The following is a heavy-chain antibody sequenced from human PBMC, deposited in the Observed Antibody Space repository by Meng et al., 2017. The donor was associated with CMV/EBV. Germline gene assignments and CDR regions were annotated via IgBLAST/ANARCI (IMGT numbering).Heavy chain of an antibody. CDR1: GFTFSSYD. D-gene: IGHD2-2*01. J-gene: IGHJ6*02. Sequence: GGSLRLSCAASGFTFSSYDMHWVRQAPGKGLEWVAFLGYDGSIKYYAESVKGRFTISRDNSKNTLSLQMNSLSAEDTAVYYCAKVSRESCYYCGMDVWGQGTTVTVSS. CDR3: AKVSRESCYYCGMDV. V-gene: IGHV3-30*02. CDR2: LGYDGSIK.